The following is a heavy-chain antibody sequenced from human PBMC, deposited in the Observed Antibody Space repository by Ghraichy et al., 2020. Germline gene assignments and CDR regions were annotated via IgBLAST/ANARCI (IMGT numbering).Heavy chain of an antibody. V-gene: IGHV3-23*01. CDR1: GFSFASHT. D-gene: IGHD1-26*01. J-gene: IGHJ4*02. CDR2: INGNGGST. CDR3: AKDLVGLNNY. Sequence: GGSLRLSCGASGFSFASHTMTWVRQAPGKGLEWFSAINGNGGSTYYADSVKGRFTISRDNSNNTLYLEMNNLRAEDTALYYCAKDLVGLNNYWGQGTLVTVSS.